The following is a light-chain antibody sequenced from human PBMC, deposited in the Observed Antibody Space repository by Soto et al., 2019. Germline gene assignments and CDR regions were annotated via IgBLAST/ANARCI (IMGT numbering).Light chain of an antibody. CDR3: KSMTNSRSSRFV. J-gene: IGLJ1*01. Sequence: QSVLTQPASVSGSPGQSITISCTGTSSDIGGYEYVSWYQQYPGKAPKLMIYEVNNRPSGFSTRFSGSKSGNTASLTISGLQAEDECDYYYKSMTNSRSSRFVFGTGTKLTVL. CDR2: EVN. CDR1: SSDIGGYEY. V-gene: IGLV2-14*03.